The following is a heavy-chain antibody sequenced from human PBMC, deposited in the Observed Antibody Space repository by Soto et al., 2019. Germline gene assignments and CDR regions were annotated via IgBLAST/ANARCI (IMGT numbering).Heavy chain of an antibody. CDR2: IYSNGNT. CDR1: GLTVSSNY. CDR3: AREQPPALYFGMDV. J-gene: IGHJ6*02. D-gene: IGHD2-15*01. V-gene: IGHV3-66*01. Sequence: EVQLVESGGGLVQPGGSLRLSCAASGLTVSSNYMSWARQTPGKGLEWVSVIYSNGNTYYADSVKGRFTISRDNSKNTVYLQMNSLRAEDTAVYYCAREQPPALYFGMDVWDQGTTVIVSS.